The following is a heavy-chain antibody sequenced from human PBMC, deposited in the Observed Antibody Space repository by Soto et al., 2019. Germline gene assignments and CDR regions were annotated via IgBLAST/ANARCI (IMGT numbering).Heavy chain of an antibody. J-gene: IGHJ6*03. CDR1: GFTFSSYG. V-gene: IGHV3-33*01. CDR2: IWYDGSNK. CDR3: ARDSLGVTSICYNYHYYFMYV. Sequence: PGGSLRLSCAASGFTFSSYGMHWVRQAPGKGLEWVAVIWYDGSNKYYADSVKGRFTISRDNSKNTLYLQMNSLRAEDTAVYYCARDSLGVTSICYNYHYYFMYVWSKATTFTGSS. D-gene: IGHD3-22*01.